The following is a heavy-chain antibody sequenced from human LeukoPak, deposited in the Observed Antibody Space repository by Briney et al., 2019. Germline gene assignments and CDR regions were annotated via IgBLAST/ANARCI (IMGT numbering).Heavy chain of an antibody. CDR3: ARVGPRSSGWYSDY. Sequence: GGSLTLACAASGFTFSSYSMNWVRQAPGKGLEWVSSISSSSSYIYYADSVRGRFTISRDNAKNSLYLQMNSLRAEDTAVYYCARVGPRSSGWYSDYWGQGTLVTVSS. CDR1: GFTFSSYS. D-gene: IGHD6-19*01. CDR2: ISSSSSYI. V-gene: IGHV3-21*01. J-gene: IGHJ4*02.